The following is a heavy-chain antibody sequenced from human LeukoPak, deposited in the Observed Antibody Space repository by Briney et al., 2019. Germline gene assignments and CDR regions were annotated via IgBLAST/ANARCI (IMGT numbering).Heavy chain of an antibody. J-gene: IGHJ4*02. CDR3: ARHGSGYYYSSFDY. CDR1: GGSISSGGYY. D-gene: IGHD3-22*01. V-gene: IGHV4-31*03. CDR2: IYYSGST. Sequence: SQTLSLTCTVSGGSISSGGYYWSWIRQHPGKGLEWIGYIYYSGSTYYNPSLKSRVTISVDTSKNQFSLKLSSVTAADTAVYYCARHGSGYYYSSFDYWGQGTLVTVSS.